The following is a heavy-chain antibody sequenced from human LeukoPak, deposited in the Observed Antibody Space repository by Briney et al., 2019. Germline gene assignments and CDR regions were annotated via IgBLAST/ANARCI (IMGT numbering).Heavy chain of an antibody. CDR2: INTNTGNP. CDR3: AIDKLRYFGGVWFDP. D-gene: IGHD3-9*01. V-gene: IGHV7-4-1*02. Sequence: ASVKVSCKTSGYTFTGYYVNWVRQAPGQGLEWMGWINTNTGNPTYAQGFTGRFVFSLDTSVSTAYLQISSLKAEDTAVYYCAIDKLRYFGGVWFDPWGQGTLVTVSS. J-gene: IGHJ5*02. CDR1: GYTFTGYY.